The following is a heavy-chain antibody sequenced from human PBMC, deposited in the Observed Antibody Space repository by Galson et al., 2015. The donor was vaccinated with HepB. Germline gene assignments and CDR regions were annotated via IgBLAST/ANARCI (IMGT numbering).Heavy chain of an antibody. CDR1: GLTFSSYA. J-gene: IGHJ4*02. CDR2: ISYDGSNK. V-gene: IGHV3-30*04. Sequence: SLRLSCAASGLTFSSYAMHWVRQAPGKGLEWVAVISYDGSNKYYADSVKGRFTISRDNSKNTLYLQMNSLRAEDTAVYYCARDPGDYWGQGTLVTVSS. CDR3: ARDPGDY.